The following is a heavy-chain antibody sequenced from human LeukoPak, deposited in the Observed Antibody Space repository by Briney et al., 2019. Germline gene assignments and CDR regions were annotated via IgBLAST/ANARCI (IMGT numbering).Heavy chain of an antibody. J-gene: IGHJ5*02. CDR3: VGSGDILTGYENWFDP. CDR2: INHSGST. Sequence: SETLSLTCAVYGGSFSGYYWSWIRQPPGKGLEWIGEINHSGSTNYNPSLKSRVTISVDTSKNQFSLKLSSVTAADTAVYYCVGSGDILTGYENWFDPWGQGNLVTVSS. CDR1: GGSFSGYY. D-gene: IGHD3-9*01. V-gene: IGHV4-34*01.